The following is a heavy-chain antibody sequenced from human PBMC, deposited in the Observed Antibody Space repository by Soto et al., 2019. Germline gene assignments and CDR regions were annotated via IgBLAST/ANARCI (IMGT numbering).Heavy chain of an antibody. D-gene: IGHD5-18*01. CDR2: IGTAGDT. Sequence: EVQLVESGGGLVQPGGSLRLSCAASGFIFSAYDMHWVRQATGKGLEWVSAIGTAGDTYYPGSVKGRFTVSRENAKNFLYLQMNSLTVGDTAFYYCVRAYRYGPPAYYLYYIGVWGKGTKVTVSS. CDR3: VRAYRYGPPAYYLYYIGV. CDR1: GFIFSAYD. J-gene: IGHJ6*03. V-gene: IGHV3-13*01.